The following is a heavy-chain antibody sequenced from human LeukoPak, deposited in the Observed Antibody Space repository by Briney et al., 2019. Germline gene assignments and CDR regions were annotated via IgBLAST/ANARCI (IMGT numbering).Heavy chain of an antibody. CDR1: GFTFSGSA. CDR2: IRSKANSYAT. V-gene: IGHV3-73*01. D-gene: IGHD2-8*01. Sequence: GGSLRLSCAASGFTFSGSAMHWVRQASGKGLEWVGRIRSKANSYATAYAASVKGRFTISRDDSKNTAYLQMNSLKTEDTAVYYCTSEYCTNGVCVDYWGQGTLVTVSS. CDR3: TSEYCTNGVCVDY. J-gene: IGHJ4*02.